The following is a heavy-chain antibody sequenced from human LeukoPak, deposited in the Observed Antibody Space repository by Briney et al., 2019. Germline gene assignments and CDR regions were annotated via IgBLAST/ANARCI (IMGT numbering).Heavy chain of an antibody. CDR3: VTMTTVNAFDM. D-gene: IGHD4-11*01. CDR2: IWHDGSTK. Sequence: GGSLRLSCGASGFIQGSYGMLWARQAPGKGLEGLAVIWHDGSTKEYVDSVKGRFTISRDNSKNTLFLQMNSLRGEDTAVYYCVTMTTVNAFDMWGQGTMVTVSS. J-gene: IGHJ3*02. V-gene: IGHV3-33*01. CDR1: GFIQGSYG.